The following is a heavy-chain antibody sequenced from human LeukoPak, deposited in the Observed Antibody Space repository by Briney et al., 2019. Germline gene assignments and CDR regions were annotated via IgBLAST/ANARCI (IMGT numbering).Heavy chain of an antibody. D-gene: IGHD3-3*01. CDR1: GYTFTSYA. J-gene: IGHJ5*02. CDR3: ARDRDGTTIFGVVIYGFDP. CDR2: INTNTGNP. V-gene: IGHV7-4-1*02. Sequence: ASVKVSCKASGYTFTSYAMNWVRQAPGQGLEWMGGINTNTGNPTYAQGFTGRFVFSLGTSVSTAYLQISSLKAEDTAVYYCARDRDGTTIFGVVIYGFDPWGQGTLVTVSS.